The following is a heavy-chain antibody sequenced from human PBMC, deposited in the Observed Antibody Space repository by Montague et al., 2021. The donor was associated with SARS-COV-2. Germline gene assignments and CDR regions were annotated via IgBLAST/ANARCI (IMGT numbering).Heavy chain of an antibody. Sequence: CAISGDSVSSNSADWNWIRQTPSRGLEWLGKTYYRSKWYNDYAVSVKSRITINPDTSKNQFSLQLNSVTPEDTAVYYCARRRANSDYDSGLDVWGQGTTVTVSS. V-gene: IGHV6-1*01. J-gene: IGHJ6*02. CDR1: GDSVSSNSAD. D-gene: IGHD1-26*01. CDR2: TYYRSKWYN. CDR3: ARRRANSDYDSGLDV.